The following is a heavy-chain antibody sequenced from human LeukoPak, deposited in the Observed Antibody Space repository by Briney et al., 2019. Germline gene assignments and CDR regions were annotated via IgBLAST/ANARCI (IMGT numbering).Heavy chain of an antibody. J-gene: IGHJ4*02. Sequence: GGSLRLSCAASGFTFSSYGMTWVRQAPGKGLEWVSGISGSGGSTYYEDSVKGRFTMSRDNSKNTLYLQMNSLRAEDTAVYYCARGRGYSGYDESYPFDYWGQGTLVTVSS. CDR1: GFTFSSYG. CDR3: ARGRGYSGYDESYPFDY. CDR2: ISGSGGST. V-gene: IGHV3-23*01. D-gene: IGHD5-12*01.